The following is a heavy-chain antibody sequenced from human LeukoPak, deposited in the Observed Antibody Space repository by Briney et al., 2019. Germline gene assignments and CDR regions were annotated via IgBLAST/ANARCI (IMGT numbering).Heavy chain of an antibody. Sequence: KPSETLSLTCTASGGFISGRAYNWVRIRQPPGQGLEWIGMINYSGNKYYNPSLCSRATISVDTSTNQFSLNLNAETTADTALYYCARAYYYWGQGTLVAVSS. CDR2: INYSGNK. D-gene: IGHD3-10*01. CDR1: GGFISGRAYN. J-gene: IGHJ4*02. V-gene: IGHV4-39*01. CDR3: ARAYYY.